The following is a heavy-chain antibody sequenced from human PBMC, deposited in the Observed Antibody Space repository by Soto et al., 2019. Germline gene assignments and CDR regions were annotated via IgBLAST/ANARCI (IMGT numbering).Heavy chain of an antibody. V-gene: IGHV6-1*01. CDR1: GDSVSSNSAA. D-gene: IGHD6-19*01. J-gene: IGHJ4*02. CDR2: TYYRSKWYN. CDR3: ARGRGKEQWLVLLPTSKWAYFDY. Sequence: KQSQTLSLTCAISGDSVSSNSAAWNWIRQSPSRGLEWLGRTYYRSKWYNDYAVSVKSRITINPDTSKNQFSLQLNSVTPEDTAVYYCARGRGKEQWLVLLPTSKWAYFDYWGQGTLVTVSS.